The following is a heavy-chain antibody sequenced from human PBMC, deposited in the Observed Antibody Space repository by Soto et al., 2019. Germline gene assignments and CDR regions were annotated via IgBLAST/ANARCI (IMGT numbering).Heavy chain of an antibody. D-gene: IGHD1-7*01. V-gene: IGHV5-51*01. CDR1: GYSFTSYW. CDR2: IYPGDSDT. Sequence: GESLKISCKGSGYSFTSYWIGWVRQMPGKGLEWMGIIYPGDSDTRYSPSFQGQVTISADKSISTAYLQWSSLKASATAMYYCARPDPRAPELPSHWGQGTLVTVSS. CDR3: ARPDPRAPELPSH. J-gene: IGHJ4*02.